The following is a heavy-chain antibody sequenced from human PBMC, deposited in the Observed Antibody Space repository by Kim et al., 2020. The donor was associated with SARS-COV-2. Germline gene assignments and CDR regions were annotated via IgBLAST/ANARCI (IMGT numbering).Heavy chain of an antibody. D-gene: IGHD3-22*01. Sequence: GGSLRLSCAASGFTFNNYAMSWVRQAPGKGLEWVSATSDIGVSGGDSNTHYADSVKGRFTISRDNSKNTLYLQMNSLRAEDTAVYYCERPFRYFDTSGYYSFDYWGQGTLVTVSS. CDR2: TSDIGVSGGDSNT. CDR1: GFTFNNYA. V-gene: IGHV3-23*01. J-gene: IGHJ4*02. CDR3: ERPFRYFDTSGYYSFDY.